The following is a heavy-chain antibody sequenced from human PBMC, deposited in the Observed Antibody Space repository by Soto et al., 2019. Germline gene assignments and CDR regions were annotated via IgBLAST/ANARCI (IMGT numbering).Heavy chain of an antibody. D-gene: IGHD2-15*01. Sequence: PSETLSLTCTVSGGSISSGGYYWSWIRQHPGKGLEWIGYIYYSGSTYYNPSLKSRVTISVDTSKNQFSLKLSSVTAADTAVYYCALQHLKFEVVAATPRKNYYYGMDVWGQGTTVTVSS. V-gene: IGHV4-31*03. CDR1: GGSISSGGYY. CDR3: ALQHLKFEVVAATPRKNYYYGMDV. J-gene: IGHJ6*02. CDR2: IYYSGST.